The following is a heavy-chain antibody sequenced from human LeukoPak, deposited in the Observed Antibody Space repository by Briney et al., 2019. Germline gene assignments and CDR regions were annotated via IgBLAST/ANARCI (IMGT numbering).Heavy chain of an antibody. CDR2: ISSSSSYT. Sequence: GGSLRLSCGASGFTFSDYYMSWIRQAPGKGLEWVSYISSSSSYTNYADSVKGRFTISRDNAKNSLYLQMNSLRAEDTAVYYCARAVGDYADYWGQGTLVTVSS. J-gene: IGHJ4*02. V-gene: IGHV3-11*06. CDR1: GFTFSDYY. D-gene: IGHD2-15*01. CDR3: ARAVGDYADY.